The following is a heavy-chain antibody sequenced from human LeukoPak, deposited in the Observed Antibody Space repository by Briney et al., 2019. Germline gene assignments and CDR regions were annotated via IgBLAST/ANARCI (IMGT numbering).Heavy chain of an antibody. D-gene: IGHD6-13*01. Sequence: GASVKVSCKASGGTFSSYAISWVRQAPGQGLEWMGRIIPIFGTANYAQKFQGRVTITTDESTSTAYMELSSLRSEDTAVYYCARETSIAAASPIDYWAREPWSPSPQ. CDR1: GGTFSSYA. V-gene: IGHV1-69*05. J-gene: IGHJ4*02. CDR2: IIPIFGTA. CDR3: ARETSIAAASPIDY.